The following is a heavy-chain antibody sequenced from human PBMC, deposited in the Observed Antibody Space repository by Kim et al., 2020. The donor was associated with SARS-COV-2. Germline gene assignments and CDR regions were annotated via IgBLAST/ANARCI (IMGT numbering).Heavy chain of an antibody. CDR2: IYYSGST. CDR1: GGSISSGGYY. Sequence: SETLSLTCTVSGGSISSGGYYWSWIRQHPGKGLEWIGYIYYSGSTYYNPSLKSRVTISVDTSKNQFSLKLSSVTAADTAVYYCARERTGIGYCSSTSCYPGGGNWFDPWGQGTLVTVSS. V-gene: IGHV4-31*03. CDR3: ARERTGIGYCSSTSCYPGGGNWFDP. D-gene: IGHD2-2*03. J-gene: IGHJ5*02.